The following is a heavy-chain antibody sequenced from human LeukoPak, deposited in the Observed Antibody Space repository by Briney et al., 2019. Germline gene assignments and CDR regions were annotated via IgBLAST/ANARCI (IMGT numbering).Heavy chain of an antibody. V-gene: IGHV3-74*01. D-gene: IGHD6-19*01. CDR1: GFTFSNYW. Sequence: GRSLRRFCAASGFTFSNYWMHSVSQYPGKWLVLVSRIDSEGSGTSYADSVKGRFTISRDNSKNTLYLQMNSLRAEDTAVYYCARDGKQQWLVHLTFDYWGQGTLVTVSS. CDR2: IDSEGSGT. CDR3: ARDGKQQWLVHLTFDY. J-gene: IGHJ4*02.